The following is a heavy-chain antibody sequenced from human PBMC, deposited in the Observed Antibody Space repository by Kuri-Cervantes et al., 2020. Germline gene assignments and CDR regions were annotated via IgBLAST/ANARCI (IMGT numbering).Heavy chain of an antibody. Sequence: ASVKVSCKASGYTFTSYGISWVRQAPGQGLEWMGWISAYNGNTNYAQKLQGRVTMTTDTSTSTAYMELRSLRSDDTAVYYCARDLWRARDYYDSSAKGHFDYWGQGTLVTSPQ. CDR2: ISAYNGNT. CDR3: ARDLWRARDYYDSSAKGHFDY. D-gene: IGHD3-22*01. J-gene: IGHJ4*02. V-gene: IGHV1-18*01. CDR1: GYTFTSYG.